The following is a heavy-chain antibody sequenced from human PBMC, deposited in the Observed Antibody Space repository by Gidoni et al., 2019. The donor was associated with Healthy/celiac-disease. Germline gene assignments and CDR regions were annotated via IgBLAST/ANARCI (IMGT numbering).Heavy chain of an antibody. CDR3: ARHDSSGSYHTTFDY. CDR2: IYSSGST. V-gene: IGHV4-59*08. CDR1: GGSISSYY. Sequence: QVQLQESGPGLAKPSETLSLTCTVSGGSISSYYWSWIRQPPGKGLEWIGYIYSSGSTNYNPSLKSRVTISVDTSKNQFSLKLSSVTAADTAVYYCARHDSSGSYHTTFDYWGQGTLVTVSS. D-gene: IGHD1-26*01. J-gene: IGHJ4*02.